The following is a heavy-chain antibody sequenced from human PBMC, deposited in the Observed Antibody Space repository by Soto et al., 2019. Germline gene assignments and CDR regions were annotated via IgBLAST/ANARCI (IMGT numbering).Heavy chain of an antibody. V-gene: IGHV4-59*12. CDR2: IYYSGST. CDR3: ARVPSP. CDR1: GGSISSYY. J-gene: IGHJ5*02. Sequence: SETLSLTCTVSGGSISSYYWSSIRQPPGKGLEWIGYIYYSGSTYYNPSLKSRVTISVDTSKNQFSLKLSSVTAADTAVYYCARVPSPWGQGTLVTVPQ.